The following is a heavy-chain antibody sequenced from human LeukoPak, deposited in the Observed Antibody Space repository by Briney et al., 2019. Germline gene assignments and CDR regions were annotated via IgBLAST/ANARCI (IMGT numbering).Heavy chain of an antibody. CDR3: AKDTAYDYVWGSYRDY. Sequence: PGGSLRLSCAASGFTFDDYAMHWVRQAPGKGLEWVSGISWNSGSIGYADSVKGRFTISRDNAKNSLYLQMNSLRAEDTALYYCAKDTAYDYVWGSYRDYWGQGTLVTVSS. J-gene: IGHJ4*02. CDR2: ISWNSGSI. D-gene: IGHD3-16*02. CDR1: GFTFDDYA. V-gene: IGHV3-9*01.